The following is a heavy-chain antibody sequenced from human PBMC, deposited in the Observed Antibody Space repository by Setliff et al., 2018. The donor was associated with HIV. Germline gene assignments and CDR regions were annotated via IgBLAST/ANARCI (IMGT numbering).Heavy chain of an antibody. Sequence: GGSLRLSCAASGFTFSTYGMHWVRRAPGKGLEWVAFIRSDGSSKYYADSVKGRFAISRDNSKNTVYLELNSLKPEDTAEYYCATARIPTGGVSTSLDYWGQGTLVTVSS. J-gene: IGHJ4*02. V-gene: IGHV3-30*02. CDR1: GFTFSTYG. D-gene: IGHD3-3*01. CDR2: IRSDGSSK. CDR3: ATARIPTGGVSTSLDY.